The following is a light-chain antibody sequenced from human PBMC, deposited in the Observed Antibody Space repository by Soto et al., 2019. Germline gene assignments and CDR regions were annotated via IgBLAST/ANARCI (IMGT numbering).Light chain of an antibody. CDR2: GAS. V-gene: IGKV3-20*01. CDR1: QSLSSSY. J-gene: IGKJ2*01. CDR3: QQDGGSPPYT. Sequence: EIVLTQSPGTLSLSPGERATLSCRASQSLSSSYLAWYQQKPGQAPRLLIYGASSRATGIPDRFSGSRSGTGFTLTISRLEPEDFAVYYCQQDGGSPPYTFGQGNKVEIK.